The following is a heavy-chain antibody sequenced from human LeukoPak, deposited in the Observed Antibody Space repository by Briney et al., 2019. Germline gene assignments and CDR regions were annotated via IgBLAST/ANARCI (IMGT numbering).Heavy chain of an antibody. J-gene: IGHJ4*02. D-gene: IGHD3-22*01. CDR1: QFTFSNYG. V-gene: IGHV3-30*02. CDR3: ASDRGDYHDSSGYHY. CDR2: IRFDGISH. Sequence: GGSLRLSCAASQFTFSNYGMHWVRQAPGKGLEWVAFIRFDGISHYYADSVKGRFTISRDNSKNTLYLQMNSLRAEDTAVYYCASDRGDYHDSSGYHYWGQGTLVTVSS.